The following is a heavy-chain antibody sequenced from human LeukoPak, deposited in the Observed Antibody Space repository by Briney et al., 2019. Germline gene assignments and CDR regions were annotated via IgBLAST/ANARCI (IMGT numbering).Heavy chain of an antibody. V-gene: IGHV1-69*13. D-gene: IGHD5-18*01. Sequence: SVRVSYKASGGTFGSYVISWVRQAPGQGLEWMGGIIPIFGTAHYAQKFQGRLTITADESTSTVYMEMSSLRSEDTAMYYCAKEGDTALVTGYFDLWGRGTLVTVSS. J-gene: IGHJ2*01. CDR2: IIPIFGTA. CDR1: GGTFGSYV. CDR3: AKEGDTALVTGYFDL.